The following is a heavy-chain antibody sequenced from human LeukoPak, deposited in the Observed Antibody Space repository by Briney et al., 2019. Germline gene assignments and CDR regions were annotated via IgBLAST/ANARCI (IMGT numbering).Heavy chain of an antibody. CDR1: SGSFSGYY. Sequence: SETLSLTCAVYSGSFSGYYWTWFRQPPGKGLEWIGEFNHNWGAKYNPSLQSRVTISVDTSNNHLSLSLNSVTTVDTAVYYCAASLWFGIYPEYWGQGSLVTVSS. CDR3: AASLWFGIYPEY. V-gene: IGHV4-34*01. D-gene: IGHD3-10*01. J-gene: IGHJ4*02. CDR2: FNHNWGA.